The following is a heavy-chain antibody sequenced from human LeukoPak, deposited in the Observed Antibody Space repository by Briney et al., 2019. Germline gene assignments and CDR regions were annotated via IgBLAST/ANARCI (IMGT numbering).Heavy chain of an antibody. Sequence: GGSLRLSCAASGFTFSNHGMNWVRQAPGMGLEWVSGIGPSGTRTYYADSVKGRFAISRDNSRNTVYVQMNSLRAEDTAVYYCAKGRRYDILTGYYVSEVDPWGQGTLVTVSS. J-gene: IGHJ5*02. D-gene: IGHD3-9*01. V-gene: IGHV3-23*01. CDR2: IGPSGTRT. CDR3: AKGRRYDILTGYYVSEVDP. CDR1: GFTFSNHG.